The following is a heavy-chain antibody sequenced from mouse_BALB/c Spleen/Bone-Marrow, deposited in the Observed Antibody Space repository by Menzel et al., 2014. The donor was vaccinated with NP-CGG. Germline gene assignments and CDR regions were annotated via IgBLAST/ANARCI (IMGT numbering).Heavy chain of an antibody. CDR3: TRRYYDYDVRYFDY. CDR2: IYPGDEDT. Sequence: VQLQQSGAELVRPGSSVKISCKASGYAFSSYWLNWVKQRPGQGLEWIGQIYPGDEDTNYNGKFKGKATLTADKSSSTAYMQLSSLTSEDSAVYFCTRRYYDYDVRYFDYWGQGTTLTVSS. J-gene: IGHJ2*01. CDR1: GYAFSSYW. D-gene: IGHD2-4*01. V-gene: IGHV1-80*01.